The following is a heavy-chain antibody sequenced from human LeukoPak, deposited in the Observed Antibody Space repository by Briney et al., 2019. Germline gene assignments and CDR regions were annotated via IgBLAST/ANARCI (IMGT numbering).Heavy chain of an antibody. CDR1: GYTFTSYG. Sequence: ASVKVSCKASGYTFTSYGISWERQAPGQGLEWMGWISAYNGNTNYAQKLQGRVTMTTDTSTSTAYMELRSLRSDDTAVYYCAAPSGSYNYYYGMDVWGQGTTVTVSS. J-gene: IGHJ6*02. CDR3: AAPSGSYNYYYGMDV. D-gene: IGHD1-26*01. V-gene: IGHV1-18*01. CDR2: ISAYNGNT.